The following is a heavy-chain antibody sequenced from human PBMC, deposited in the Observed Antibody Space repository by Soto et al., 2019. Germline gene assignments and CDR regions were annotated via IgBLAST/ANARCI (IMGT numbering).Heavy chain of an antibody. V-gene: IGHV3-74*01. CDR2: VNPDGTIT. J-gene: IGHJ4*02. CDR1: GYTFSHYW. D-gene: IGHD1-26*01. CDR3: SYATVADKAF. Sequence: EVQLVESGGDLVQPGGSLRLSCAASGYTFSHYWMHWVRQAPGKGLVWVSRVNPDGTITTYADSVKGRCTIARDNAKNTLYLQMLSLGVEDTPLSYCSYATVADKAFWGQGTPVTVSS.